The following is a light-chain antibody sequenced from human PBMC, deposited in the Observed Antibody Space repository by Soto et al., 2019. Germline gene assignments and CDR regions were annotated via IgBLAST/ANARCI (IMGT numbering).Light chain of an antibody. CDR2: GAS. CDR1: QSVSIN. CDR3: QQRNSWPPIT. V-gene: IGKV3-15*01. J-gene: IGKJ5*01. Sequence: TVLTQSPGTLSVSPGERASLSCRASQSVSINLAWYQQKPGQAPRLLIYGASTRATGIPARFSGSGSGTEFTLTISSLQSEDFALYYCQQRNSWPPITFGQGTRLEIK.